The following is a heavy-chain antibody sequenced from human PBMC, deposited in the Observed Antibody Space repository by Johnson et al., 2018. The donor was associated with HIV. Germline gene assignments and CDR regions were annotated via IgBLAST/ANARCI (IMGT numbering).Heavy chain of an antibody. V-gene: IGHV3-NL1*01. Sequence: VESGGGLVQPGRSLRLSCAASGFTFSSYAIHWVRQAPGKGLEWVSVIFSVGDVYYADSVKGRFTISRDNSKNTLYLQMNSLRAEDTAVYYCAKGIVVGVRAFDIWGQGTMVTVSS. D-gene: IGHD3-22*01. CDR1: GFTFSSYA. J-gene: IGHJ3*02. CDR3: AKGIVVGVRAFDI. CDR2: IFSVGDV.